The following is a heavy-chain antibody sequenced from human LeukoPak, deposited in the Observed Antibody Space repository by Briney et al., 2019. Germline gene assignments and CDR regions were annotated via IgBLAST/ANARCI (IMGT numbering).Heavy chain of an antibody. V-gene: IGHV4-31*03. CDR2: IYYSGST. CDR1: GGSISSGGYY. J-gene: IGHJ4*02. Sequence: SETLSLTCTVSGGSISSGGYYWSWIRQHPGDGLEWIGYIYYSGSTYYNPSLKSRVTISIDTSKNQFSLKLSSVTAADTAVYYCARAGGFFSPFGYWGQGTLVTVSS. D-gene: IGHD3-16*01. CDR3: ARAGGFFSPFGY.